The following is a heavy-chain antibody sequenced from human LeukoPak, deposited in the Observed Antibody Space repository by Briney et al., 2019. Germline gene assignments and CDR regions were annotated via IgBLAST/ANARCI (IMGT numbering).Heavy chain of an antibody. CDR1: GGSFSGYY. CDR3: ARARENGYNPLAG. CDR2: INHSGST. V-gene: IGHV4-34*01. Sequence: PSETLSLTCAVYGGSFSGYYWSWIRQPPGKGLEWIGEINHSGSTNYNPSLKSRVTISVDTSKNQFSLKPSSVTAADTAVYYCARARENGYNPLAGWGQGTLFTVSS. D-gene: IGHD5-24*01. J-gene: IGHJ1*01.